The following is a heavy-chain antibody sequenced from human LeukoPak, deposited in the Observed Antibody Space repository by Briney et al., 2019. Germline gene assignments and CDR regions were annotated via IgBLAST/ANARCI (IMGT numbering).Heavy chain of an antibody. J-gene: IGHJ6*02. Sequence: ASVKVSCKASGYTFTGYYMHWVRQAPGQGLEWMGWINPYNGDTNHAQKLQGRVTVTTDTSTSTAYMELRSLRSDDTAIYYCARAPSNWNDVYYYYSMDVWGQGTTVTVSS. CDR3: ARAPSNWNDVYYYYSMDV. V-gene: IGHV1-18*04. CDR2: INPYNGDT. CDR1: GYTFTGYY. D-gene: IGHD1-1*01.